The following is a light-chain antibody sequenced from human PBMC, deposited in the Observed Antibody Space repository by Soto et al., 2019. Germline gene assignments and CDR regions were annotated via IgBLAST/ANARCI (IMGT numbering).Light chain of an antibody. V-gene: IGKV1-12*01. CDR1: QDVGKW. J-gene: IGKJ1*01. CDR3: QHANSFPTT. CDR2: GAS. Sequence: DIHMTQSPSSVSASVGGSVTITCRASQDVGKWLAWYQQKPGKAATLLIHGASSLQSGVPSRYRCSGSGTDFPPTTSSLQTEALATSYCQHANSFPTTFRQGTEV.